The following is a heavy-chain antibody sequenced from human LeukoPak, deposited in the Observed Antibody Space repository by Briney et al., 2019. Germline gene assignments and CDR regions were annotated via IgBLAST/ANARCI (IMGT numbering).Heavy chain of an antibody. CDR3: ARGPHTRSWYKHAFDI. V-gene: IGHV1-69*13. Sequence: SVKVSCKASGGTFNNFAICWVRQVPGQGLEWMGGIFPVFGTPTYAQKFQGRVTITADESTRTAHMELSSLRSDDTAVYYCARGPHTRSWYKHAFDIWAQGIMVTVSS. D-gene: IGHD6-13*01. CDR2: IFPVFGTP. J-gene: IGHJ3*02. CDR1: GGTFNNFA.